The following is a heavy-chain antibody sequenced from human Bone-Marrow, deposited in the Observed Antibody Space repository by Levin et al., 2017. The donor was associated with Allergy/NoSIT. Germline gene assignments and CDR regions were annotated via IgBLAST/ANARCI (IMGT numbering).Heavy chain of an antibody. CDR1: GFTFTSSA. J-gene: IGHJ6*02. CDR3: ARDHNWNPYHYYYYGMDL. V-gene: IGHV3-23*01. D-gene: IGHD1-20*01. CDR2: IIASGTNT. Sequence: GGSLRLSCVVSGFTFTSSAMSWVRQSPTKGLEWVSTIIASGTNTYYADSVQGRFTVSRDNSQDTLFLQMSSLRAEDTATYFCARDHNWNPYHYYYYGMDLWGQGTTVTVSS.